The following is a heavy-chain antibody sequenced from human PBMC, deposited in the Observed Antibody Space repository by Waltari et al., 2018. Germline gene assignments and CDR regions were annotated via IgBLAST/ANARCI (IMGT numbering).Heavy chain of an antibody. Sequence: QVQLQESGPGLVKPSETLSLTCAVSGYSISSGYYWGWIRQPPGKGLEWIGSIYHSGSTSYNPSLKSRVTISVDTSKNQFSLKRSSVTAADTAVYYCARRVATIGFDYWGQGTLVTVSS. CDR1: GYSISSGYY. V-gene: IGHV4-38-2*01. CDR2: IYHSGST. J-gene: IGHJ4*02. D-gene: IGHD5-12*01. CDR3: ARRVATIGFDY.